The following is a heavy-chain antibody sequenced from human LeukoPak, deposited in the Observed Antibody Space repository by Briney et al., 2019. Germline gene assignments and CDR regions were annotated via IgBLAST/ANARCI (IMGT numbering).Heavy chain of an antibody. CDR3: ATEVTSGGFYSYYFDS. CDR2: FNPEDDET. V-gene: IGHV1-24*01. D-gene: IGHD1-26*01. CDR1: GYTLSEVS. J-gene: IGHJ4*02. Sequence: ASVKVSCKVPGYTLSEVSMHWVRQAPGKGLEWMGGFNPEDDETVYAQNSQGRFTMTADTSKDTAYMELSRLRSEDTAVYYCATEVTSGGFYSYYFDSWGQGTLVTVSS.